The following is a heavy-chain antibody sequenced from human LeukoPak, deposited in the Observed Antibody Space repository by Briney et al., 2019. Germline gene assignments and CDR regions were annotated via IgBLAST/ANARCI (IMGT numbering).Heavy chain of an antibody. CDR1: GGSFSGYY. Sequence: SETLSLTCAVYGGSFSGYYWSWIRQPPGKGLEWIGEIKHSGSTYYNPSLKSRVTISVDRSKNQFSLKLSSVTAADTAVYYCARGRHSSSWYYYFYGMDVWGQGTTVTVSS. D-gene: IGHD6-13*01. J-gene: IGHJ6*02. CDR2: IKHSGST. V-gene: IGHV4-34*01. CDR3: ARGRHSSSWYYYFYGMDV.